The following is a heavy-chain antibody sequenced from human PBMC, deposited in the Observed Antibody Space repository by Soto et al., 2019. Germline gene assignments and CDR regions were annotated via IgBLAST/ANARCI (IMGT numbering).Heavy chain of an antibody. J-gene: IGHJ4*02. CDR2: ISGSGGST. Sequence: GGSLRLSCAASGFTFSSYAMSWVRQAPGKGLEWVSAISGSGGSTYYADSVKGRFTISRDNSKNTLYLQMNSLRAEDTAVYYCAPPGPPIYGSGYGGGYWGQGTLVTVSS. CDR1: GFTFSSYA. V-gene: IGHV3-23*01. D-gene: IGHD3-10*01. CDR3: APPGPPIYGSGYGGGY.